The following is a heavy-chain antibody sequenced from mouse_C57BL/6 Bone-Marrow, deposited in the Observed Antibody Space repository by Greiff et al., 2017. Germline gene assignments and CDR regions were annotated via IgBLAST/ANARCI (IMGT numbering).Heavy chain of an antibody. CDR2: IYPGDGDT. J-gene: IGHJ3*01. CDR3: AIYDRFAY. CDR1: GYTFSSSG. D-gene: IGHD2-3*01. V-gene: IGHV1-82*01. Sequence: VKLMESGPELAKPGASVKISCKASGYTFSSSGMNWVKQRPGKGLEWIGEIYPGDGDTKYNEKFKGKATLTADKSSSTAYMQHSGLTCEDSAVYFCAIYDRFAYWGQGTLVTVSA.